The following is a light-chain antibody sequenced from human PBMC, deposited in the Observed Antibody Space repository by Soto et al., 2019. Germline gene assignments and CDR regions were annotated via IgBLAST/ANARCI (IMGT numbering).Light chain of an antibody. CDR1: QGISTW. Sequence: DIQMTQSPSSVSASAGDRVTITCRASQGISTWLAWYQKKPGKAPKILIYAASGLKSGVPSRFIGSGSGTDFTLASSSLQPADFAADYCQQANSFPLTFGQGTRLDIK. CDR2: AAS. J-gene: IGKJ5*01. V-gene: IGKV1D-12*01. CDR3: QQANSFPLT.